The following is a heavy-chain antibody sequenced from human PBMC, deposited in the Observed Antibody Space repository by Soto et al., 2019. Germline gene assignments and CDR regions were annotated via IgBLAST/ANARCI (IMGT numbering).Heavy chain of an antibody. CDR2: INHSGST. J-gene: IGHJ4*02. CDR1: GGSFSGYY. Sequence: SETLSLTCAVYGGSFSGYYWSWIRQPPGKGLEWIGEINHSGSTNYNPSLKSRVTISVDTSKNQFSLKLSSVTAADTAVYYCARMRSLDYWGQGTLVTVSS. V-gene: IGHV4-34*01. CDR3: ARMRSLDY.